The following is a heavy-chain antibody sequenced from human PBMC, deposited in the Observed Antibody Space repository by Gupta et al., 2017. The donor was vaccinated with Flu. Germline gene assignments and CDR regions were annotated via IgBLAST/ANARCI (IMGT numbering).Heavy chain of an antibody. V-gene: IGHV3-15*05. Sequence: FNFNKAWMTWVRQAPGKGLEWVGRIKSKSDEETGDYGTPVKGRFIISRDESKNKVYLQMNSLKIEDTSLDFGVEEDDYEFSWGQGNMVTVSS. CDR1: FNFNKAW. D-gene: IGHD4-17*01. CDR2: IKSKSDEETG. CDR3: VEEDDYEFS. J-gene: IGHJ4*02.